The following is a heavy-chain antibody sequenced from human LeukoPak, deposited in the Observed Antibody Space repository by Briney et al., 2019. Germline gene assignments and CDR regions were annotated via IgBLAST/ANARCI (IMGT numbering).Heavy chain of an antibody. Sequence: GESLQISCKGSGYLFTDYWIGWVRQVPGKGLEWMGIIYPGDSDTRYSPSFQGQVTISADKSISTAYLQWSSLKASDTAMYYCARHPLAVVVVAAPDYWGQGTLVTVSS. CDR3: ARHPLAVVVVAAPDY. CDR1: GYLFTDYW. CDR2: IYPGDSDT. D-gene: IGHD2-15*01. V-gene: IGHV5-51*01. J-gene: IGHJ4*02.